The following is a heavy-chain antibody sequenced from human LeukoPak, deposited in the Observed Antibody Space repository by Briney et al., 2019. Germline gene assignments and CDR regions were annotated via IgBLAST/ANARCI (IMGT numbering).Heavy chain of an antibody. CDR2: IDRDGSRI. D-gene: IGHD4-23*01. V-gene: IGHV3-74*01. J-gene: IGHJ4*02. Sequence: GGSLRLSCAVSGFTFSSYWMHWVRQAPGKGLVWVSRIDRDGSRINYADSVKGRFTISRDNGKNTLFLQMNSLGAEDAAVYYCVRGNDYGGPHYWGQGTLVTVSS. CDR1: GFTFSSYW. CDR3: VRGNDYGGPHY.